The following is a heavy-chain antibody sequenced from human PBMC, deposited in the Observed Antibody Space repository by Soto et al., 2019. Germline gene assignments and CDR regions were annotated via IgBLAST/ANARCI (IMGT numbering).Heavy chain of an antibody. CDR3: ARNGSYYDFWSGYYFGGGMDV. J-gene: IGHJ6*02. D-gene: IGHD3-3*01. CDR2: INHSGST. Sequence: SETLSLTCAVYGGSFSGYYWSWIRQPPGKGLEWIGEINHSGSTNYNPSLKSRVTISVDTSKNQFSLKLSSVTAADTAVYYCARNGSYYDFWSGYYFGGGMDVWGQGTTVTVS. V-gene: IGHV4-34*01. CDR1: GGSFSGYY.